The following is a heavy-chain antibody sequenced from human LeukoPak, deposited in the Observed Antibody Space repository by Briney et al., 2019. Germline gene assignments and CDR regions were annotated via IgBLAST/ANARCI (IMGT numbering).Heavy chain of an antibody. CDR3: ARVWGGTGTTPGLFDY. CDR2: ISYDGSNK. D-gene: IGHD1-1*01. Sequence: PGRSLRLSCAASGFTFSSYAMHWVRQAPGKGLEWVAVISYDGSNKYYADSVKGRFTIPRGNSKNTLYLQMNSLRAEDTAVYYCARVWGGTGTTPGLFDYWGQGTLVTASS. J-gene: IGHJ4*02. CDR1: GFTFSSYA. V-gene: IGHV3-30-3*01.